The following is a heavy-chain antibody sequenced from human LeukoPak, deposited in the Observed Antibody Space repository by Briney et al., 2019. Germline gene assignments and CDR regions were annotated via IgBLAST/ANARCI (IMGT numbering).Heavy chain of an antibody. CDR3: ARQSGTSFDL. Sequence: GESLEISCKGSGYSFTSYWIAWVRQMPGNGLEWMGIIYPGDSDTRYSLSFQGQVTISADKSIGAAYLQWSSLKASDSAMYYCARQSGTSFDLWGRGTLVTVSS. D-gene: IGHD6-25*01. CDR1: GYSFTSYW. J-gene: IGHJ2*01. CDR2: IYPGDSDT. V-gene: IGHV5-51*01.